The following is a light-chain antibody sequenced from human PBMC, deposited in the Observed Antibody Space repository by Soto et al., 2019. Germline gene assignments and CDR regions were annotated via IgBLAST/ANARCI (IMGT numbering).Light chain of an antibody. Sequence: DIVMTQSPLSLSVTPGESASISCRSSQSLLYSNGYNYLDWYVQKPGQSPQVLIYLGSNRASGVPDRFSGSGSGTDFTLKIIRVEAEDVGIYYCRQGLRTPPIFGPGTRVDIK. CDR3: RQGLRTPPI. CDR2: LGS. V-gene: IGKV2-28*01. J-gene: IGKJ3*01. CDR1: QSLLYSNGYNY.